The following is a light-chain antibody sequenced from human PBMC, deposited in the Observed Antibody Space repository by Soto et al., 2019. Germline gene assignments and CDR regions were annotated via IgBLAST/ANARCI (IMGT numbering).Light chain of an antibody. J-gene: IGKJ3*01. V-gene: IGKV3-11*01. CDR1: QSISSY. CDR2: DAS. CDR3: QQRSKWL. Sequence: EIVLTQSPGTLSLSPGERATLSCRASQSISSYLAWYQQKPGQAPRLLIYDASNRATGIPARFSGSGSGTDFTLTISSLEPEDFAVYYCQQRSKWLFGTGTKVDI.